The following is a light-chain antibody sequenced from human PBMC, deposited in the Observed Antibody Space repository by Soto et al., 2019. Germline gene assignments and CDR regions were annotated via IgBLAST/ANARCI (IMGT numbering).Light chain of an antibody. CDR3: QQYNNWPPWT. V-gene: IGKV3-15*01. Sequence: IVMTQSPATLSVSPWERATLSCRASQSVSSNLAWYQQKPGQAPRLLIYGASTRATGIPARFSGSGSRTEFTLTISSLQSEDFAVYYCQQYNNWPPWTFGQGPRWIS. CDR2: GAS. J-gene: IGKJ1*01. CDR1: QSVSSN.